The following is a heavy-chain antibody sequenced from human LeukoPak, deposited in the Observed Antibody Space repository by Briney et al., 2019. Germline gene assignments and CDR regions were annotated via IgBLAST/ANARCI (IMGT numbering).Heavy chain of an antibody. Sequence: GGSLRLSCAASGFTFSSYALHWVRQAPGQGLEWMGWINPNSGGTNYAQKFQGWVTMTRDTSISTAYMELSRLRSDDTAVYYCARGGYCSSTSCPPLGYWGQGTLVTVSS. CDR1: GFTFSSYA. D-gene: IGHD2-2*01. J-gene: IGHJ4*02. CDR3: ARGGYCSSTSCPPLGY. V-gene: IGHV1-2*04. CDR2: INPNSGGT.